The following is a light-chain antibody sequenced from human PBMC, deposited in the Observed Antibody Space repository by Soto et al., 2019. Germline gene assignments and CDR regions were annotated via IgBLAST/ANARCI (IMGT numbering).Light chain of an antibody. V-gene: IGKV1-6*01. Sequence: AIQMTQSPSSLSASVGYRVTITCLASQGIRDDLAWYQQKPGKAPKLLIYAASNLQSGVPSRFSGSGSGTDFTLIISSLQPEDFETYHCLQDYDYPYTFGQGTKVDIK. CDR1: QGIRDD. CDR2: AAS. J-gene: IGKJ2*01. CDR3: LQDYDYPYT.